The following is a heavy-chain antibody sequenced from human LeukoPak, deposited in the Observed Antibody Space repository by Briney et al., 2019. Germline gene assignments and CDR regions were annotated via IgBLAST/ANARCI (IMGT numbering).Heavy chain of an antibody. V-gene: IGHV1-69*04. Sequence: ASVKVSCKASGGTFSSYAISWVRQAPGQGLEWMGRIIPILGIANYAQKFQGRVTITADKSTSTAYMELSSLRSEDTAVYYCARPPGRTGAFDIWGQGTMVTVSS. D-gene: IGHD3-10*01. CDR1: GGTFSSYA. CDR2: IIPILGIA. CDR3: ARPPGRTGAFDI. J-gene: IGHJ3*02.